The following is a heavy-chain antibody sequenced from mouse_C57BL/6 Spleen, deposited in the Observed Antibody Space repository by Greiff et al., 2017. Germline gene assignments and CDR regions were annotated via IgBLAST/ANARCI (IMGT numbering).Heavy chain of an antibody. Sequence: VQLQQSGAELVRPGTSVKVSCKASGYTFTSYWMHWVKQRPIQGLEWIGNIDPSDSETHYNQKFKDKATLTVDKSSSTAYMQLSSLTSEDSAVYYCARWQPNAMDYWGQGTSVTVSS. D-gene: IGHD6-1*01. CDR2: IDPSDSET. CDR1: GYTFTSYW. V-gene: IGHV1-52*01. J-gene: IGHJ4*01. CDR3: ARWQPNAMDY.